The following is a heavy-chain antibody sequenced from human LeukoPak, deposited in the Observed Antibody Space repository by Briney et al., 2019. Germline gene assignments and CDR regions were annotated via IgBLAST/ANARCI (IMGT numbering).Heavy chain of an antibody. Sequence: GGSLRLSCAVSGIALSNYGMTWVRQAPGKGLDWVAGISDSGGRTNYADSVKGRFTISRDNPKNTLYLQMNSLRAEDTAVYFCAKRGVVVRVILVGFHKEAYYFDSWGQGALVTVSS. V-gene: IGHV3-23*01. D-gene: IGHD3-10*01. CDR3: AKRGVVVRVILVGFHKEAYYFDS. CDR1: GIALSNYG. J-gene: IGHJ4*02. CDR2: ISDSGGRT.